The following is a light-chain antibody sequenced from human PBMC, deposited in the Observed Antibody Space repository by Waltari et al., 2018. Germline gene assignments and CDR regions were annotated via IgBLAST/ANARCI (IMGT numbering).Light chain of an antibody. CDR2: GVS. CDR3: QQSIQWPYT. V-gene: IGKV3D-15*01. Sequence: DIAMTQSPATLSLSPGERATLSCRASQSVNRNLAWYQQKPGQPPRLLIYGVSSRATSIPDRFTGSGSGMEFTLTISSLEPEDVGIYHCQQSIQWPYTFGQGTKVEIK. CDR1: QSVNRN. J-gene: IGKJ2*01.